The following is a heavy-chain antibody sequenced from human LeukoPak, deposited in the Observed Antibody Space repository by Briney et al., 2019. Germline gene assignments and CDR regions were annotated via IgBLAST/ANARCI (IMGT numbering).Heavy chain of an antibody. CDR3: AKGSVYYGSGTSYYFDY. V-gene: IGHV3-7*01. CDR1: GFTFSSYW. Sequence: GGSLRLSCAASGFTFSSYWMSWVRQAPGKGLEWVANIKQDGSEKYYVDSVKGRFTISRDNAKNSLYLQMNSLRAEDTAVYYCAKGSVYYGSGTSYYFDYWGQGTLVTVSS. J-gene: IGHJ4*02. CDR2: IKQDGSEK. D-gene: IGHD3-10*01.